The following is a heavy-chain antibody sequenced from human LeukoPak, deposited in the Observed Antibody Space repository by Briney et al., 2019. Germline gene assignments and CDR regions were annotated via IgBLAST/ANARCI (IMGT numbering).Heavy chain of an antibody. CDR2: IYYSGST. V-gene: IGHV4-59*01. CDR1: GGSISSYY. D-gene: IGHD3-3*01. J-gene: IGHJ5*02. Sequence: SETLSLTCTVSGGSISSYYWSSIRQPPGKGVEWIGDIYYSGSTNYNPSLKSRVTISVDTSKNQFSLKLSSVTAADTAVYYCARGDFGVVFWFDPWGQGTLVTVSS. CDR3: ARGDFGVVFWFDP.